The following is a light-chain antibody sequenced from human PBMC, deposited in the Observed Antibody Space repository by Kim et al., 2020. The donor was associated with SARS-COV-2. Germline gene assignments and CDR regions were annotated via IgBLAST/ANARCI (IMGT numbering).Light chain of an antibody. Sequence: SASLWDRVTMTCQASDDINTYVNWYQQKPGKAPKLMIYDASNLEIGVPSRFSGSGSGTDFTFTIKNLRPEDTATYYCQQSQKLPYTFGPGTKLEIK. CDR1: DDINTY. V-gene: IGKV1-33*01. CDR3: QQSQKLPYT. CDR2: DAS. J-gene: IGKJ2*01.